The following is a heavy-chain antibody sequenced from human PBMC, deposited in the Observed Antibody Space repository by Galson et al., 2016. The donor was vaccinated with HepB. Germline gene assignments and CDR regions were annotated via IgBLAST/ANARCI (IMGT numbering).Heavy chain of an antibody. J-gene: IGHJ3*02. D-gene: IGHD4-17*01. Sequence: CAISGDSVSSNSAAWHWIRQSPSRGLEWLGRTYYRSKWYNVYAVSVKSRIAINPDTSKNQFSLQLNSVTPEDTAVYYCAREATVTRGAFDMWGQGTMVTVSS. CDR2: TYYRSKWYN. V-gene: IGHV6-1*01. CDR1: GDSVSSNSAA. CDR3: AREATVTRGAFDM.